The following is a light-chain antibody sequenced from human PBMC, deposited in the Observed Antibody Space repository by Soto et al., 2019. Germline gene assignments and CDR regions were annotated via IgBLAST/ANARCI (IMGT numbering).Light chain of an antibody. J-gene: IGLJ2*01. V-gene: IGLV3-21*02. CDR1: NIGSKS. Sequence: SYELTQPPSVSVAPGQTARITCGGNNIGSKSVHWYQQKPGQAPVLVAYDDSGRPSGIPERFSGSNSGNTATLTISGVEAGDEADYYCQVWDTTGDVIFGGGTKLTVL. CDR3: QVWDTTGDVI. CDR2: DDS.